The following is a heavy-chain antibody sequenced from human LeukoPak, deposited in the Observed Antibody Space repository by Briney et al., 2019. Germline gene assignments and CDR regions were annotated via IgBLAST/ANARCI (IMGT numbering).Heavy chain of an antibody. CDR2: INHSGST. V-gene: IGHV4-34*01. J-gene: IGHJ4*02. D-gene: IGHD2-15*01. Sequence: SWIRQPPGKGLEWIGEINHSGSTNYNPSLKSRVTISVDTSKNQFSLKLSSVTAADTAVYYCARAYCSGGSCYSPPLDYWGQGTLVTVSS. CDR3: ARAYCSGGSCYSPPLDY.